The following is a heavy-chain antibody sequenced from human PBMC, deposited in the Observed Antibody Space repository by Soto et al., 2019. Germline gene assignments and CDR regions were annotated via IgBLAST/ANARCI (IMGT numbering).Heavy chain of an antibody. Sequence: SETLSLTCAVSGDSISRSVWWTWVRQPPGKGLEWIGEVFHNGDTNYNPFLKSRVTMSVDKSTNDFSLKVTSVTAADTAIYYCARKAWVRFDYWGQGALVTVSS. D-gene: IGHD7-27*01. CDR1: GDSISRSVW. CDR2: VFHNGDT. CDR3: ARKAWVRFDY. V-gene: IGHV4-4*02. J-gene: IGHJ4*02.